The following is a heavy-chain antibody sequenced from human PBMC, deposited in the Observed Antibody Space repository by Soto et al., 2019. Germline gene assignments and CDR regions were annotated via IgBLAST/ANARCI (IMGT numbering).Heavy chain of an antibody. CDR1: GYSFTTYW. CDR2: IHSGYSDI. Sequence: GESLKISCKGSGYSFTTYWIGWVRQMSGKGLEWMGLIHSGYSDIRYGPSFQGLVTISADTSISTAYLQWSSLRASDTAMYYCARHTDGYNPLDYWGQGTLVTVSS. D-gene: IGHD5-12*01. J-gene: IGHJ4*02. V-gene: IGHV5-51*01. CDR3: ARHTDGYNPLDY.